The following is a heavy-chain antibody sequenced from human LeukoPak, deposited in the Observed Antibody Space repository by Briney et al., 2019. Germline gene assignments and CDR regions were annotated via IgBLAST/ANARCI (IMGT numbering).Heavy chain of an antibody. CDR2: ISRSGSTI. Sequence: GGSLRLACAASGFTFSSYEMNGVGKAPGKGLEGVSYISRSGSTIYYADSVKGRFTISRDNAKNSLYLQMNSLRAEDTAVYYCARDGNRAVGAFDIWGQGTMVTVSS. V-gene: IGHV3-48*03. CDR1: GFTFSSYE. D-gene: IGHD1-14*01. J-gene: IGHJ3*02. CDR3: ARDGNRAVGAFDI.